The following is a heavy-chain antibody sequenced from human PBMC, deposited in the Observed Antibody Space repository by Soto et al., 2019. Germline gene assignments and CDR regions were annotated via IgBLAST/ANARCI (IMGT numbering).Heavy chain of an antibody. Sequence: GASVKVPCKTSGFSFTSNHIHWLRQAPGQGLEWMGVINPSLGRANYAQKFQDRVAMTWDTSTTTVYMELSGLRSDDTAVYYCARAPYSSTSFFFDYWGQGALVTVSS. CDR2: INPSLGRA. D-gene: IGHD6-6*01. J-gene: IGHJ4*02. V-gene: IGHV1-46*01. CDR3: ARAPYSSTSFFFDY. CDR1: GFSFTSNH.